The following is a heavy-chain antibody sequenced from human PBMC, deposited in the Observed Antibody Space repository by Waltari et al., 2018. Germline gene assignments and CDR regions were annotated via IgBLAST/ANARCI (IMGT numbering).Heavy chain of an antibody. Sequence: DVQLVESGGTLVQPGGSLRLSCAASGLTFSDYSMNWVRQAPGKGLEWVAYISTRSTSKDYADSVRGRFTISRDNAKNSLYLQMNSLTAEDTGVYYCASEYSSGWATNHWGQGTLVTVSS. CDR2: ISTRSTSK. D-gene: IGHD6-19*01. J-gene: IGHJ4*02. V-gene: IGHV3-48*01. CDR1: GLTFSDYS. CDR3: ASEYSSGWATNH.